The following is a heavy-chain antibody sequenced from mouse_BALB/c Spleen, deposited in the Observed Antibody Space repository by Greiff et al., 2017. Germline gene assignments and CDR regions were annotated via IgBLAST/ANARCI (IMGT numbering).Heavy chain of an antibody. V-gene: IGHV1-5*01. CDR1: GYTFTSYW. D-gene: IGHD2-14*01. CDR3: TREGNYRSWFAY. CDR2: IYPGNSDT. J-gene: IGHJ3*01. Sequence: VHVKQSGTVLARPGASVKMSCKASGYTFTSYWMHWVKQRPGQGLEWIGAIYPGNSDTSYNQKFKGKAKLTAVTSTSTAYMELSSLTNEDSAVYYCTREGNYRSWFAYWGQGTLVTVSA.